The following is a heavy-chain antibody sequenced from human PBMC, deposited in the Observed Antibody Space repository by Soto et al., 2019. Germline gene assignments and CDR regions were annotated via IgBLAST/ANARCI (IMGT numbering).Heavy chain of an antibody. J-gene: IGHJ4*02. CDR2: MSPHSGNT. CDR1: GYTFTSYD. CDR3: ASESYGGEFDY. D-gene: IGHD4-17*01. V-gene: IGHV1-8*01. Sequence: RASVKVSCKASGYTFTSYDINWVRQATGQGREWVGYMSPHSGNTGYAQKFQGRVTITRNTSASTAYMELSSLRSEDTAVYYCASESYGGEFDYWGQGTLVTVSS.